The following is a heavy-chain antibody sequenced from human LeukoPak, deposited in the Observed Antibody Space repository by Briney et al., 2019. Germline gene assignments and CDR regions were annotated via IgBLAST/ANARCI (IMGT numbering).Heavy chain of an antibody. Sequence: GGSLRLSCSGSGFNFDYYGMSWVRQAPGKGLEWVAVISYDGSNKYYADSVKGRFTISRDNSKNTLYLQMNSLRAEDTAVYYCAKDPSWSDILTHYYYYGMDVWGQGTTVTVSS. CDR2: ISYDGSNK. CDR1: GFNFDYYG. CDR3: AKDPSWSDILTHYYYYGMDV. D-gene: IGHD3-9*01. V-gene: IGHV3-30*18. J-gene: IGHJ6*02.